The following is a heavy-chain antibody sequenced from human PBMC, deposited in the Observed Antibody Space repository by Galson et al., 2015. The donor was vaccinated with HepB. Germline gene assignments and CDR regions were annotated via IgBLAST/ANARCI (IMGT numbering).Heavy chain of an antibody. Sequence: SLRLSCAASGFTFSNAWMNWVRLAPGKGLEWVGRIKSKTDGETTDYAAPVKGRFTISRDDSKNTVFLQMSSLKTEDTAMYYCTMGYCIGGSCHRAYGYWGQGSLVTVSS. D-gene: IGHD2-15*01. CDR3: TMGYCIGGSCHRAYGY. CDR2: IKSKTDGETT. CDR1: GFTFSNAW. J-gene: IGHJ4*02. V-gene: IGHV3-15*07.